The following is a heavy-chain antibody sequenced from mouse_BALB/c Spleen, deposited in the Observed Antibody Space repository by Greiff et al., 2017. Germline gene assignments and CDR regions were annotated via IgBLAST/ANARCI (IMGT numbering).Heavy chain of an antibody. V-gene: IGHV2-9*02. CDR3: ASQSTMITTDAMDY. CDR1: GFSLTSYG. CDR2: IWAGGST. Sequence: VKLVESGPGLVAPSQSLSITCTVSGFSLTSYGVHWVRQPPGKGLEWLGVIWAGGSTNYNSALMSRLSISKDNSKSQVFLKMNSLQTDDTAMYYCASQSTMITTDAMDYWGQGTSVTVSS. J-gene: IGHJ4*01. D-gene: IGHD2-4*01.